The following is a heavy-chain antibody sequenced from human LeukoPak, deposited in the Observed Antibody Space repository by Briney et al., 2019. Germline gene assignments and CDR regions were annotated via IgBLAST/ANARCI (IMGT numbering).Heavy chain of an antibody. V-gene: IGHV3-33*01. CDR2: IWYDGSNK. J-gene: IGHJ3*02. CDR1: GFTCSSYG. D-gene: IGHD3-22*01. Sequence: PGGSLRLSCAASGFTCSSYGMHWVRQAPGKGLEWVTVIWYDGSNKYYADSVKGRFTISRDNSKNTLYLQMNSLRAEDTAVYYCARAKDSSGRDGFDIWGQGTMVTVSS. CDR3: ARAKDSSGRDGFDI.